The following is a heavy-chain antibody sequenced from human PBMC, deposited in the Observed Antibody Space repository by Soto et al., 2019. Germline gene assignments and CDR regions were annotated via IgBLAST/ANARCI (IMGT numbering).Heavy chain of an antibody. V-gene: IGHV4-39*02. CDR3: ERDYYDSSGYYYFDY. Sequence: SETLSLTCTVSGGSISSSSYYWGWIRQPPGKGLEWIGSIYYSGSTYYNPSLKSRVTISVDTSKNQFSLKLSSVTAADTAVYYCERDYYDSSGYYYFDYWGQGTLVTVYS. D-gene: IGHD3-22*01. CDR1: GGSISSSSYY. CDR2: IYYSGST. J-gene: IGHJ4*02.